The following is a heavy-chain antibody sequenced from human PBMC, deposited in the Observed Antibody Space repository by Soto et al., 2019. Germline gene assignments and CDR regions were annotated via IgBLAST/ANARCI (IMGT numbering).Heavy chain of an antibody. CDR2: VSYDEITK. D-gene: IGHD5-18*01. J-gene: IGHJ4*02. CDR3: AKPLRLLRRAMAQGSDY. CDR1: GFTFSSYG. Sequence: GGSLRLSCAASGFTFSSYGMNWVRQAPGKGLEWVAVVSYDEITKYYADSVKGRFTISRDNSKNTVYLQMNSLRPEDTAVYYCAKPLRLLRRAMAQGSDYWGQGTLVTVSS. V-gene: IGHV3-30*18.